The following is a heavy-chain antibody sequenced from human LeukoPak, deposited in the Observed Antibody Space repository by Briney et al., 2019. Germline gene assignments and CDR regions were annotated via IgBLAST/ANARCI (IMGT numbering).Heavy chain of an antibody. D-gene: IGHD3-22*01. CDR3: AKELVYYDSSGYYEGDY. CDR2: ISYDGSNK. CDR1: GFTFSSYG. J-gene: IGHJ4*02. V-gene: IGHV3-30*18. Sequence: GRSLRLSCAASGFTFSSYGMHWVRQAPGKGLEWVAGISYDGSNKYYADSVKGRFTISRDNSKNTLYLQMNSLRAEDTAVYYCAKELVYYDSSGYYEGDYWGQGTLVTVSS.